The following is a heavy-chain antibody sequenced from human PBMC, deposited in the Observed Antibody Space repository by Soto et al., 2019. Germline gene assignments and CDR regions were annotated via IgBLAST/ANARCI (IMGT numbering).Heavy chain of an antibody. Sequence: GGSLRLSCAPGYNLTPYPVNWVRHAPWSGLGWVAYISSGSDIIYYADSVKGRFSISRDTAKNLVFLQMKSLREDDTAVYYCAKGGIYRGGYFDPWGQGTQVTVSS. CDR1: GYNLTPYP. CDR3: AKGGIYRGGYFDP. J-gene: IGHJ5*02. D-gene: IGHD3-16*02. CDR2: ISSGSDII. V-gene: IGHV3-48*02.